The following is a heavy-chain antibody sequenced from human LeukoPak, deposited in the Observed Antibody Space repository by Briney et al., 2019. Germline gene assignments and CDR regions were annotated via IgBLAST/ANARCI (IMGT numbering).Heavy chain of an antibody. V-gene: IGHV1-2*02. CDR1: GYTFTGYY. CDR3: ARDSRDGYNQVDY. J-gene: IGHJ4*02. CDR2: INPNSGDT. Sequence: ASVKVSCKTSGYTFTGYYMHWVRQAPGQGLEWMGWINPNSGDTNYAQKFQGRVTMTRDTSISTAYMELSRLRSDDTAVYYCARDSRDGYNQVDYWGQGTLVTVSS. D-gene: IGHD5-24*01.